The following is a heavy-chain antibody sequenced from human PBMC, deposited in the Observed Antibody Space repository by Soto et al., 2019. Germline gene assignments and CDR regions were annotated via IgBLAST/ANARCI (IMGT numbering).Heavy chain of an antibody. CDR1: GYTLTSYY. CDR3: ARGARMAGISYGMDV. J-gene: IGHJ6*02. D-gene: IGHD6-19*01. Sequence: ASVKVSCKASGYTLTSYYMHWVRQAPRQGLEWMGIINPSGGSTSYAQKFQGRVTMTRDTSTSTVYMELSSLRSDNTAVYYCARGARMAGISYGMDVWGQGTTVTVSS. V-gene: IGHV1-46*01. CDR2: INPSGGST.